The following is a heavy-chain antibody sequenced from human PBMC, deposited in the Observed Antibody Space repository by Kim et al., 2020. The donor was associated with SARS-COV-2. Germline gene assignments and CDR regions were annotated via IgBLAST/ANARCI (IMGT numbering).Heavy chain of an antibody. Sequence: GGSLRLSCAASGFTFSSYSMNWVRQAPGKGLEWVSYISSSSSTIYYADSVKGRFTISRDNAKNSLYLQMNSLRDEDTAVYYCAREEKCEVGSGAFEIWGQGTMVTVSS. CDR3: AREEKCEVGSGAFEI. CDR2: ISSSSSTI. V-gene: IGHV3-48*02. CDR1: GFTFSSYS. J-gene: IGHJ3*02. D-gene: IGHD2-15*01.